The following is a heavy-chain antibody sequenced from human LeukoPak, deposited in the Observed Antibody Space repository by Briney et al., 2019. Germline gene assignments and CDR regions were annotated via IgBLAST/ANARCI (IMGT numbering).Heavy chain of an antibody. V-gene: IGHV3-21*01. CDR1: GFTFSSYS. Sequence: GGSLRLSCAASGFTFSSYSMNWVRQAPGKGLEWVSSISSSSSYIYYADSVKGRFTISRDKAKNSLYLQMNSLRAEDTAVYYCAGLHYYDSSGYYYADYWGQGTLVTVSS. J-gene: IGHJ4*02. D-gene: IGHD3-22*01. CDR3: AGLHYYDSSGYYYADY. CDR2: ISSSSSYI.